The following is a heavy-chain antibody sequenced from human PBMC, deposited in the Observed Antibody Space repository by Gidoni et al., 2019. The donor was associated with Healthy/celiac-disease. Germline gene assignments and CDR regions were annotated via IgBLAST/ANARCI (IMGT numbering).Heavy chain of an antibody. V-gene: IGHV4-61*02. D-gene: IGHD5-12*01. Sequence: QVQLQESGPGLVKPSQTLSLTCTVSGGSINSGSYYWSWIRQPAGKGLEWIGRIYTSGSTNHNPSLKSRVTISVDTSKNQFSLKLSSVTATDTAVYYCARAKRWLQLNYFDYWGQGTLVTVSS. CDR2: IYTSGST. CDR3: ARAKRWLQLNYFDY. CDR1: GGSINSGSYY. J-gene: IGHJ4*02.